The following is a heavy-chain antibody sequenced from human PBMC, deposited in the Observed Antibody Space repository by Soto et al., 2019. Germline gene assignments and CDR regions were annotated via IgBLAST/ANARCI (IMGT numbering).Heavy chain of an antibody. D-gene: IGHD2-8*01. CDR3: ARVEYCTNGVCSLDY. V-gene: IGHV1-18*01. J-gene: IGHJ4*02. CDR2: ISAYNGNT. CDR1: GYTFTSYG. Sequence: ASVKVSCKASGYTFTSYGISWVRQAPGQGLEWMGWISAYNGNTNYAQKLQGRVTMTTDTSTSTAYMELRSLRSDDTAVYYCARVEYCTNGVCSLDYWGQGTLVTVSS.